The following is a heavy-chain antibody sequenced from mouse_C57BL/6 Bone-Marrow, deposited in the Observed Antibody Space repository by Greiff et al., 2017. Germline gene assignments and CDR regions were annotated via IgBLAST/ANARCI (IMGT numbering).Heavy chain of an antibody. J-gene: IGHJ2*01. Sequence: VQLQQPGAELVMPGASVKLSCKASGYTFTSYWMHWVKQRPGQGLEWIGEFDPSDSYTNYNQKFKGKSTLTVDKSSSTAYMQLSSLTSEDSAVYYCARDYFDYWGQGTTLTVSS. CDR1: GYTFTSYW. CDR2: FDPSDSYT. CDR3: ARDYFDY. V-gene: IGHV1-69*01.